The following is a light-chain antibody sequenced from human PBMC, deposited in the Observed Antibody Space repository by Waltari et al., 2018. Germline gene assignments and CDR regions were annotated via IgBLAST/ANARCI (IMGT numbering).Light chain of an antibody. V-gene: IGLV2-14*03. CDR2: DVS. CDR3: SSYISSSTLEL. CDR1: SSHLGTYNS. Sequence: QSALTQPASVSGSPGQSITISCTGTSSHLGTYNSVPLYQQHPGKAPKLMIFDVSIRPSGVSNRFSGSNAGNTASLTISGLQAEDEADYYCSSYISSSTLELFGGGTSLTVL. J-gene: IGLJ2*01.